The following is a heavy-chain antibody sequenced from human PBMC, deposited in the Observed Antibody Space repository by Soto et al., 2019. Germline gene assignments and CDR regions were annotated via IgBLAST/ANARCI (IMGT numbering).Heavy chain of an antibody. V-gene: IGHV3-7*01. CDR1: AFTLSSYW. Sequence: EVQLVESGGGLVQPGGSLRLSCEASAFTLSSYWMSWVRQAPGKGLEWVANIKPDGSDKYYVDSVKGRFTISRDNTMNSLYLQMSTLRPEDTAIYYCARDYEFGFDIWGQGTLVTVSS. CDR3: ARDYEFGFDI. D-gene: IGHD3-22*01. J-gene: IGHJ3*02. CDR2: IKPDGSDK.